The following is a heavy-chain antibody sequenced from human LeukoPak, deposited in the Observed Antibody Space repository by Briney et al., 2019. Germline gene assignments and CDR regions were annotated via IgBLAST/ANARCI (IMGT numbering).Heavy chain of an antibody. J-gene: IGHJ4*02. CDR1: GGSFSGYY. Sequence: SETLSLTCAVYGGSFSGYYWSWIRQPPGKGLEWIGEINHSGSTNYNPSLKSRVTISVDTSKNQFSLKLSSVTAADTAVYYCAREGYRTGGVCLNRQFDYWGQGTLVTVSS. CDR3: AREGYRTGGVCLNRQFDY. D-gene: IGHD2-8*02. CDR2: INHSGST. V-gene: IGHV4-34*01.